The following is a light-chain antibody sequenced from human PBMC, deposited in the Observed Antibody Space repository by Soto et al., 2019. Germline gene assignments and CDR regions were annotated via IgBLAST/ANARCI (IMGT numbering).Light chain of an antibody. V-gene: IGKV3-20*01. CDR3: QQYGSSRFT. J-gene: IGKJ3*01. Sequence: EIVLTQSPGTLSLSPGERATLSCRASQSVSSXXLAWYQQKPGQAPRLLIYGASSRATGIPDRFSGSGSGTDFTLTISRLEPEDFAVYYCQQYGSSRFTFGPGTKVDIK. CDR1: QSVSSXX. CDR2: GAS.